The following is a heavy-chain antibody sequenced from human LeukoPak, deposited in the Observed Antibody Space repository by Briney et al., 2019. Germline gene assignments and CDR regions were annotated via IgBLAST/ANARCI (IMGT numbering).Heavy chain of an antibody. CDR3: ARLYDGSAYHADHFDY. V-gene: IGHV3-23*01. D-gene: IGHD3-22*01. J-gene: IGHJ4*02. Sequence: PGGSLRLSCVVSGFTFSSYAMSWVRQAPGKGLEWVSGISGSGGSTYYADSVKGRFTISRDNTKNTLYLQMNSLRAEDTAVYYCARLYDGSAYHADHFDYWGQGTLVIVSS. CDR1: GFTFSSYA. CDR2: ISGSGGST.